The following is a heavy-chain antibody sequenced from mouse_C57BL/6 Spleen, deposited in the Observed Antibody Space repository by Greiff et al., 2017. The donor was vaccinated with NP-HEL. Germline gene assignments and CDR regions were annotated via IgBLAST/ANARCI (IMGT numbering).Heavy chain of an antibody. CDR3: ARENGYPYYYAMDY. CDR1: GISITTGNYR. D-gene: IGHD2-2*01. V-gene: IGHV3-5*01. CDR2: IYYSGTI. J-gene: IGHJ4*01. Sequence: EVKLMESGPGLVKPSQTVFLTCTVTGISITTGNYRWSWIRQFPGNKLEWIGYIYYSGTITYNPSLTSRTTITRDTPKNQFFLEMNSLTAEDTATYYCARENGYPYYYAMDYWGQGTSVTVSS.